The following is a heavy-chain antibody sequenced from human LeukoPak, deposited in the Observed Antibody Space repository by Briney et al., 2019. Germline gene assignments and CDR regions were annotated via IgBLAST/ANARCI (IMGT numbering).Heavy chain of an antibody. CDR1: GFTFSDYY. D-gene: IGHD1-26*01. CDR2: ISSSGSTI. CDR3: ATYSGSSEHYYGMDV. V-gene: IGHV3-11*01. Sequence: GGSLRLSCAASGFTFSDYYMSWIRQAPGKGLEWVSYISSSGSTIYYADSVKGRFTISRDNAKNSLYLQMNGLRAEDTAVYYCATYSGSSEHYYGMDVWGQGTTVTVSS. J-gene: IGHJ6*02.